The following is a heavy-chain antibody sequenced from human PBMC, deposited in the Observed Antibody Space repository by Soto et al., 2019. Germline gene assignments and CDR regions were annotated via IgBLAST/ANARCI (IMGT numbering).Heavy chain of an antibody. CDR1: GFSFSSYS. CDR3: AGRFDY. V-gene: IGHV3-48*01. CDR2: ISSSSGTI. J-gene: IGHJ4*02. Sequence: EVQLVESGGGQVQPGGSLRLSCAASGFSFSSYSMNWVRQAPGKGLEWVSYISSSSGTIEYADSVKGRFTISRDNAKNSLYLQMNSLRAEDTAVHYCAGRFDYWGQGTLVTVSS. D-gene: IGHD2-15*01.